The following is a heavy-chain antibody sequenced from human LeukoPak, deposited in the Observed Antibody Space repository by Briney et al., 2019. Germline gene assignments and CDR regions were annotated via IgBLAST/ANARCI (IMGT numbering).Heavy chain of an antibody. CDR3: GRGHWGLDY. D-gene: IGHD7-27*01. V-gene: IGHV3-7*01. CDR1: GFTFRTYW. CDR2: IKRDASEK. J-gene: IGHJ4*02. Sequence: GGSLRLSCAASGFTFRTYWMSWVRQAPGKGLEWVASIKRDASEKYYVDSVKGRFTISRDNAKSSLYLQMNSLRAEDTAVYYCGRGHWGLDYWGQGTLVTVSS.